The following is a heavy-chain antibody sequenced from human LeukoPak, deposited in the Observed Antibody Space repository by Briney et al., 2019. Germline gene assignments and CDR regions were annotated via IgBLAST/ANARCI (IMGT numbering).Heavy chain of an antibody. V-gene: IGHV3-66*01. CDR3: VRDRYGSGSA. CDR1: GLIVTSNY. Sequence: PGGSLRLSCAGSGLIVTSNYMSWVRQAPGKGLEWVSVIYHGGSTYYADSVKGRFIISRDYSKNTVYPQVNRLRAEDTAVYYCVRDRYGSGSAWGQGTLVIVSS. CDR2: IYHGGST. D-gene: IGHD3-10*01. J-gene: IGHJ4*02.